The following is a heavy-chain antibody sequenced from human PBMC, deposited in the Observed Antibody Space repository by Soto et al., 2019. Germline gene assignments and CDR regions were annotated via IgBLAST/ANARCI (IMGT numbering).Heavy chain of an antibody. CDR1: GGSISSYY. D-gene: IGHD3-22*01. J-gene: IGHJ4*02. V-gene: IGHV4-59*01. CDR3: ARRTTYYYDSSGYYYFDY. Sequence: SETLSLTCTVSGGSISSYYWSWIRQPPGKGLEWIGYIYYSGSTNYNPSLKSRVTISVDTSKNQFSLKLSSVTAADTAVYYCARRTTYYYDSSGYYYFDYGGQGTLVTVSS. CDR2: IYYSGST.